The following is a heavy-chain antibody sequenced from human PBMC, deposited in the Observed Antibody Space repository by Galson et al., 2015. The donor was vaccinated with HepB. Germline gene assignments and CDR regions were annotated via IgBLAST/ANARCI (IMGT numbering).Heavy chain of an antibody. D-gene: IGHD3-10*01. CDR3: ARGASRGSLRHYYYVMEV. CDR1: GGSFSSYG. Sequence: SVKVSCKASGGSFSSYGITWVRQAPGQGLEWMGEIIPVSGTAKYAQKFQGRVTIIADESTSTAYMDLSRLRSEDTAVYYCARGASRGSLRHYYYVMEVWGQGTTVTVSS. CDR2: IIPVSGTA. J-gene: IGHJ6*02. V-gene: IGHV1-69*13.